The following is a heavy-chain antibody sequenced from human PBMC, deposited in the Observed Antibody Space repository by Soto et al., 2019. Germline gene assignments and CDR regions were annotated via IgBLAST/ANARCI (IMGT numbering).Heavy chain of an antibody. J-gene: IGHJ4*02. V-gene: IGHV4-59*08. Sequence: QVQLQESGPGLVKPSETLSLTCTVSGGSISSYYWSWIRQPPGKGLEWIGYIYYSGSTNYNPSLKSRLTISVDTSKNQFSLTLSSVTAADTAVYYCARHKKTYYFDYWGQGTLVTVSS. CDR2: IYYSGST. CDR1: GGSISSYY. CDR3: ARHKKTYYFDY.